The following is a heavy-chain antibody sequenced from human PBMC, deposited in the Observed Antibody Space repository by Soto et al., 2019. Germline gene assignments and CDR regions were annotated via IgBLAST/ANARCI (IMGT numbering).Heavy chain of an antibody. J-gene: IGHJ4*02. Sequence: GGSLRLSCAASGFTFSSYAMSWVRQAPGKGLEWVSGITDSGGSTYYADSVKGRFTISRDNSKNTQYLQMNSLRAEDTAVYYCAKAGAVAGRFDYWGQGTLVTVSS. CDR2: ITDSGGST. CDR1: GFTFSSYA. D-gene: IGHD6-19*01. CDR3: AKAGAVAGRFDY. V-gene: IGHV3-23*01.